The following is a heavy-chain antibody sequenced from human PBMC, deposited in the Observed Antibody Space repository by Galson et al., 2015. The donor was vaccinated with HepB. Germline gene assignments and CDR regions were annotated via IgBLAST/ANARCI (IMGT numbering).Heavy chain of an antibody. V-gene: IGHV4-4*02. CDR1: GGSISSGNW. D-gene: IGHD2-2*01. Sequence: ETLSLTCAVSGGSISSGNWWSWVRQPPGKGLEWIGEIYRSGTANYNPSLESRGTISLDKSKNQISLKLTSVTAADTAVYYCARHVGVPGTRGFDYWGQGTLVTVSS. CDR2: IYRSGTA. CDR3: ARHVGVPGTRGFDY. J-gene: IGHJ4*02.